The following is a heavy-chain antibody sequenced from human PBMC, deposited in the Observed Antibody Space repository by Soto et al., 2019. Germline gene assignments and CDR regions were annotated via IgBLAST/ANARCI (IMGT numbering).Heavy chain of an antibody. CDR1: GGSISSSGHY. V-gene: IGHV4-39*01. J-gene: IGHJ6*03. CDR3: ARHHAQDSDYYYMDV. D-gene: IGHD2-15*01. Sequence: SETLSLTCTVSGGSISSSGHYWGWFRQPPGKGLEWIGTIFYTGSTYYNPPIKSRVTISVDTPKNHFSIRLSPVTAADTAVYYCARHHAQDSDYYYMDVWGTGTTITVSS. CDR2: IFYTGST.